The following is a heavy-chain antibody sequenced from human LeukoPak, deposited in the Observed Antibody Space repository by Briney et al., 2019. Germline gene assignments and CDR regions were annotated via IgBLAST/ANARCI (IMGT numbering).Heavy chain of an antibody. D-gene: IGHD6-19*01. CDR2: IAFDGSNK. CDR3: ARDPAAVAATFDY. Sequence: GGSLRLSCAASGFTFSSYTMHWVRQAPGKGLEWVAVIAFDGSNKYYADSVKGRFTISRENSKNTLSLQMNSLRPEDSAVYYCARDPAAVAATFDYWGQGTLVTVSS. J-gene: IGHJ4*02. CDR1: GFTFSSYT. V-gene: IGHV3-30*04.